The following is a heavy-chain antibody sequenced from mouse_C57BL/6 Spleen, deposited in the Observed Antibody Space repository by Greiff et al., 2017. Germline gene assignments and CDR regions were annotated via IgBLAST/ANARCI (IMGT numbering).Heavy chain of an antibody. Sequence: QVHVKQSGAELVKLGASVKLSCKASGYTFTEYTIHWVKQRSGQGLEWIGWFYPGSGSIKYNEKFKDKATLTADKSSSTVYMELSRLTSEDAAVYCSARHENDYGDVYFEYWSQGTTRTVAS. V-gene: IGHV1-62-2*01. J-gene: IGHJ2*01. D-gene: IGHD2-4*01. CDR2: FYPGSGSI. CDR1: GYTFTEYT. CDR3: ARHENDYGDVYFEY.